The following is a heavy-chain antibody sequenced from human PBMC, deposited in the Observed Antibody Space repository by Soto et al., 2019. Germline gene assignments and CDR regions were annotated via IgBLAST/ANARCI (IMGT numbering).Heavy chain of an antibody. CDR1: AGSISGHY. D-gene: IGHD2-2*01. J-gene: IGHJ4*02. CDR2: IYYSGST. Sequence: QVQLQESGPGLVKPSETLSLTCSVSAGSISGHYWSWFRQPPGRGLEWIGHIYYSGSTNYNPSLKSRVTISVDTSKNQFSLKVTSVTAADTAVYYCASPGNYCSSTSCPFDYWGQGILVTVSS. CDR3: ASPGNYCSSTSCPFDY. V-gene: IGHV4-59*08.